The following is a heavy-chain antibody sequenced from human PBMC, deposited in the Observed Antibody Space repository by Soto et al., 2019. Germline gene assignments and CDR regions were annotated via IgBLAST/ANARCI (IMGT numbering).Heavy chain of an antibody. CDR3: ARDFELNYDQEYFQH. J-gene: IGHJ1*01. V-gene: IGHV3-21*01. CDR1: GFTFSSYS. CDR2: ISSSSSYI. Sequence: GGSLRLSCAASGFTFSSYSMNWVRQAPGKGLEWVSSISSSSSYIYYPDSVKGRFTISRDNAKNSLYLQMNSLRAEDTAVYYCARDFELNYDQEYFQHWGQGTLVTVSS. D-gene: IGHD1-7*01.